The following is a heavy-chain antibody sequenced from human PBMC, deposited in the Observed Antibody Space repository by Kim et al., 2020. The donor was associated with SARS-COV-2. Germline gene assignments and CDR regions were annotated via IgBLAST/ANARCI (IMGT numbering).Heavy chain of an antibody. J-gene: IGHJ6*02. D-gene: IGHD3-10*01. V-gene: IGHV1-69*13. Sequence: SVKVSCKASGGTFSSYAISWVRQAPGQGLEWMGGIIPIFGTANYAQKFQGRVTITADESTSTAYMELSSLRSEDTAVYYCARIDYGSGSYYSDYYYYGMDVWGQGTTVTVSS. CDR2: IIPIFGTA. CDR3: ARIDYGSGSYYSDYYYYGMDV. CDR1: GGTFSSYA.